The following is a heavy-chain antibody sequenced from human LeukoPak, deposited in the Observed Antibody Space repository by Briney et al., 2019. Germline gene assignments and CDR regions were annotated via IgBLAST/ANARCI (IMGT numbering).Heavy chain of an antibody. CDR2: MNPNSGNT. Sequence: ASVKVSCKASGYTLTSYDINWVRQATGQGLEWMGWMNPNSGNTGYAQKFQGRVTITRNTSISTAYMELSSLRSEDTAVYYCARGPPNRYCSSTSCYTFDPWGQGTLVTVSS. CDR1: GYTLTSYD. D-gene: IGHD2-2*02. J-gene: IGHJ5*02. V-gene: IGHV1-8*03. CDR3: ARGPPNRYCSSTSCYTFDP.